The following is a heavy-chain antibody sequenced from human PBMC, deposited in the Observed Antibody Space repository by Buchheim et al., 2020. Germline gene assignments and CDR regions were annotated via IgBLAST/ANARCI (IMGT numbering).Heavy chain of an antibody. CDR2: IDHDGSAT. CDR1: EFTFSSHW. J-gene: IGHJ4*02. Sequence: EVQLVESGGGLVQPGGSLRLSCAASEFTFSSHWMHWVRQAPGKGLVWVGRIDHDGSATTHADSVKGRFTISRDNAKNTLFLQMNSRRVEDTAVYYCARGGGIGAMDYWGQG. CDR3: ARGGGIGAMDY. D-gene: IGHD5-18*01. V-gene: IGHV3-74*01.